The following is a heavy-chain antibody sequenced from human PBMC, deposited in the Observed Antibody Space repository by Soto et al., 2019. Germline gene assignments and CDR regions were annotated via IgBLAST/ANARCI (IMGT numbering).Heavy chain of an antibody. CDR2: ISASGDST. CDR1: GFTFSTYA. V-gene: IGHV3-23*01. D-gene: IGHD4-17*01. CDR3: APLRGYGVFYAYDI. Sequence: VGSLRLSCASSGFTFSTYAMSWVRQSPGKGLEWVSAISASGDSTYYADSVKGRFTIYRDNSMNALYLQMNSLRIEDTAVYYCAPLRGYGVFYAYDIWGQGTMVTVSS. J-gene: IGHJ3*02.